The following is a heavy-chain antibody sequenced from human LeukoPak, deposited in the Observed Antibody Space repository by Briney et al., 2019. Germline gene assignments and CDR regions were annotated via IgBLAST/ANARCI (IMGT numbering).Heavy chain of an antibody. D-gene: IGHD2-2*01. CDR1: GFTFEYFA. CDR2: TSFDGGNK. CDR3: AKALEYQLLNFFDP. V-gene: IGHV3-30*02. Sequence: GGSLRLSCAASGFTFEYFAMHWVRQAPGKGLEWVAFTSFDGGNKNYADSVKGRFTISRDNSNSTLYLQMNSLRVEDTAIYFRAKALEYQLLNFFDPWGPGTLVTVSS. J-gene: IGHJ5*02.